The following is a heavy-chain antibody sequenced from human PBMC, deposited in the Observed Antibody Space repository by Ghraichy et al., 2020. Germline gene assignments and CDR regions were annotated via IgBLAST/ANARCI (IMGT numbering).Heavy chain of an antibody. Sequence: SQTLSLTCAVYGGSFSGYYWSWIRQPPGKGLEWIGEINHSGSTNYNPSLKGRVTISVDTSKNHLSLKLSSVTAADTAVYYCARRHRIAVAGTFDYWGQGTLVTVSS. CDR3: ARRHRIAVAGTFDY. D-gene: IGHD6-19*01. J-gene: IGHJ4*02. V-gene: IGHV4-34*01. CDR1: GGSFSGYY. CDR2: INHSGST.